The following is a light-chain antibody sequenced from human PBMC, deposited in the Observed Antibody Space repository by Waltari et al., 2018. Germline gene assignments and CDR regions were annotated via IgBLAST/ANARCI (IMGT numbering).Light chain of an antibody. CDR1: QLGQGY. CDR2: QDS. Sequence: SYELTQPTSVSVSSGQTATIPCSGTQLGQGYLSWSQKRPGQAPSVVIYQDSKRPSGIPERFSGSNSGNTATLTISGTQAVDEADYFCQAWDYNTAMFGGGTRLTVL. J-gene: IGLJ3*02. V-gene: IGLV3-1*01. CDR3: QAWDYNTAM.